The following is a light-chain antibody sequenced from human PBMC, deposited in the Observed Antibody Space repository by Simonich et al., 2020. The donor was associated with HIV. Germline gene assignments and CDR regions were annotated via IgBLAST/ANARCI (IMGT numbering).Light chain of an antibody. Sequence: DIVMTQSPLSLPFTPGEPASISCRSSQSLLHSNGYNYLDWYLQKPGQSPQLLIYLNSNRASGVPDRFSGSGSGTDFTLKISRVEAEDVGVYYCMQALQTPYTFGQGTKLDFK. CDR1: QSLLHSNGYNY. CDR3: MQALQTPYT. V-gene: IGKV2-28*01. J-gene: IGKJ2*01. CDR2: LNS.